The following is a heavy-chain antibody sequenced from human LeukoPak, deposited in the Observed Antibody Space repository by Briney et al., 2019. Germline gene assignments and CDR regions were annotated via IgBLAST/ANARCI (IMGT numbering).Heavy chain of an antibody. Sequence: PGGSLRLSCLASGFTFSNYVMSWVRQAPGKGLEWVSGITISGRTAYYADSVKGRFTISRDNSKNTLYLQMNSLRAEDTAVYYCAKGAGTDRTWGQGTLVTVSS. CDR3: AKGAGTDRT. CDR2: ITISGRTA. V-gene: IGHV3-23*01. CDR1: GFTFSNYV. J-gene: IGHJ5*02.